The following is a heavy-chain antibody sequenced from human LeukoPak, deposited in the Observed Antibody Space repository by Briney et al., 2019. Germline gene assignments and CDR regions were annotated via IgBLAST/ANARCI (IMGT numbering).Heavy chain of an antibody. V-gene: IGHV3-11*01. CDR1: GFTFSDYY. D-gene: IGHD6-6*01. CDR2: ISSGGSTI. Sequence: GGSLRLSCAASGFTFSDYYMSWIRQAPGKGLEWVSYISSGGSTIYYADSVKGRFTISRDNAKNSLYLQMNSLRAEDTAVYYCARERDSSSSDRFDYWGQGTLVTVSS. J-gene: IGHJ4*02. CDR3: ARERDSSSSDRFDY.